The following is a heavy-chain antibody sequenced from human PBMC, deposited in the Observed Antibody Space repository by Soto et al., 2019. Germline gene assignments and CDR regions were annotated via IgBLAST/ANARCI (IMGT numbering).Heavy chain of an antibody. J-gene: IGHJ6*02. CDR1: GFTFGDYA. CDR2: IRSKAYGGTT. CDR3: TREIRPKEMESLSRPNYYYGMDV. Sequence: HPGGSLRLSCTASGFTFGDYAMSWVRQAPGKGLEWVGFIRSKAYGGTTEYAASVKGRFTISRDDSKSIAYLQMNSLKTEDTAVYYCTREIRPKEMESLSRPNYYYGMDVWGQGTTVTVSS. V-gene: IGHV3-49*04. D-gene: IGHD3-3*01.